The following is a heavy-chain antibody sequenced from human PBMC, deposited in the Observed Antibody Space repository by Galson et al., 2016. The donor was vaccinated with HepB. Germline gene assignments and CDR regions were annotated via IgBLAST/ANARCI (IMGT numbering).Heavy chain of an antibody. CDR2: MNLNSGNT. J-gene: IGHJ5*02. CDR1: GYTFTSYD. V-gene: IGHV1-8*01. CDR3: ARAYYSFSGLSFDP. Sequence: SVKVSCKASGYTFTSYDINWVRQATGQGLEWMGWMNLNSGNTGYAQKFQGRITMTRNTSISNAYMELSSLRSEDTAVYYCARAYYSFSGLSFDPWGQGTLVTVSS. D-gene: IGHD3-10*01.